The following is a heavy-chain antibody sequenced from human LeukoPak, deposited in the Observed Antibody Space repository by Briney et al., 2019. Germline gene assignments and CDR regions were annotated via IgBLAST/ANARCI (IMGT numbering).Heavy chain of an antibody. V-gene: IGHV3-66*01. CDR1: GFTFSSYA. D-gene: IGHD3-22*01. CDR2: IYSGGST. Sequence: PGRSLRLSCAASGFTFSSYAMHWVRQAPGKGLEWVSGIYSGGSTDYADSVKGRFTISRDNSKNTLYLQMNSLRAEDTAVYYCARSYDSSSPFDYWGQGTLVTVSS. CDR3: ARSYDSSSPFDY. J-gene: IGHJ4*02.